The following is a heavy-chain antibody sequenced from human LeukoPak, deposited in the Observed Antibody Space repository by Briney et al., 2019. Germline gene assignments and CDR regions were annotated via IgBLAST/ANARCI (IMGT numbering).Heavy chain of an antibody. CDR2: INHSGST. CDR1: GGSFSGYY. D-gene: IGHD5-24*01. Sequence: SETLPLTCAVYGGSFSGYYWTWIRRPPGKGLDWIGEINHSGSTSYNPSLKSRVTMSVDTSENQFSLKLSSVTAADTAVYYCARYRGGGYNYLDYWGQGTLVTVSS. J-gene: IGHJ4*02. V-gene: IGHV4-34*01. CDR3: ARYRGGGYNYLDY.